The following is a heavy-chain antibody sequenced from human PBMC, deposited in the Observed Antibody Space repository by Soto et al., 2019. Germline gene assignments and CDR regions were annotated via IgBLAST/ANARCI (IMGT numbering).Heavy chain of an antibody. CDR2: ISWNSGSI. V-gene: IGHV3-9*01. CDR3: AKATDPYGSFDY. D-gene: IGHD3-10*01. J-gene: IGHJ4*02. CDR1: GFTFDDYA. Sequence: GGSLRLSCAASGFTFDDYAMHWVRQAPGKGLEWVSGISWNSGSIGYADSVKGRFTISRDNAKNSLYLQMNSLRAEDTALYYCAKATDPYGSFDYWGQGTLVTVSS.